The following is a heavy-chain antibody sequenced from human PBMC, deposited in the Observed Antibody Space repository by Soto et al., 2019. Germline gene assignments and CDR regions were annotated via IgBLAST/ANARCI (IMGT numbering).Heavy chain of an antibody. Sequence: ASVKVSGKASGYTFTGYYMHWVRQAPGQGLEWMGWINPNSGGTNYAQKFQGRVTMTRDTSISTAYMELSRLRSDDTAVYYCARGDDYSKPTRGMDVWGQGTTVTVSS. CDR3: ARGDDYSKPTRGMDV. D-gene: IGHD4-4*01. V-gene: IGHV1-2*02. CDR2: INPNSGGT. J-gene: IGHJ6*02. CDR1: GYTFTGYY.